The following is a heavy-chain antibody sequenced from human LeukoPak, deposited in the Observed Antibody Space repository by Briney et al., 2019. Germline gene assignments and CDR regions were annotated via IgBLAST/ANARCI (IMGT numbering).Heavy chain of an antibody. Sequence: SVKVSCKASGYTFSSYGISWVRQAPGQGLEWMGGIIPIFGTANYAQKFQGRVTITADESTSTAYMELSSLRSEDTAVYYCARESAGYCSGGSCHEWFDPWGQGTLVTVSS. CDR3: ARESAGYCSGGSCHEWFDP. D-gene: IGHD2-15*01. CDR2: IIPIFGTA. J-gene: IGHJ5*02. CDR1: GYTFSSYG. V-gene: IGHV1-69*13.